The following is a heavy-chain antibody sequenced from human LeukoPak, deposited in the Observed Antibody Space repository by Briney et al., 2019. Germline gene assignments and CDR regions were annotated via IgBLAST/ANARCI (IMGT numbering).Heavy chain of an antibody. V-gene: IGHV1-2*07. CDR2: INCNSGRS. Sequence: ASVNVSCRASGYTFTGYYLHWVRQAPGPGLEWMGGINCNSGRSNYAHKFHGRVTMTRDTSINTAYMVLTILRFCDRAFDYFPRAEDTRGGNWFDLWGQGTLVTVSS. D-gene: IGHD2-15*01. CDR1: GYTFTGYY. CDR3: PRAEDTRGGNWFDL. J-gene: IGHJ5*02.